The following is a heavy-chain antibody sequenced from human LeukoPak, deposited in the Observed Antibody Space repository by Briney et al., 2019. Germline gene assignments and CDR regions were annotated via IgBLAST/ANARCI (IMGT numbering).Heavy chain of an antibody. V-gene: IGHV1-46*01. D-gene: IGHD2-21*02. CDR1: GYTLTSYY. Sequence: ASVKVSCKASGYTLTSYYMHWVRQAPGQGLEWMGVINPSGGSTSYAQKFQGRVTMTRDTSTSTVYMELSSLRSEDTAVYYCARGGHIVVVTATSDAFDIWGQGTMVTVSS. J-gene: IGHJ3*02. CDR3: ARGGHIVVVTATSDAFDI. CDR2: INPSGGST.